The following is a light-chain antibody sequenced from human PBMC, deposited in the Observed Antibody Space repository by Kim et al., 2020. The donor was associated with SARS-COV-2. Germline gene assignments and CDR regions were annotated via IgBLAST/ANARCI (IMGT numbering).Light chain of an antibody. Sequence: SVSPGQTASITCSGDKLGDKYACWYQQKPGQSPVLVIYQDSKRHSGIPERFSGSNSGNTATLTIRGTQAMDEADYYCQAWDSSTARFGGGTQLTVL. CDR3: QAWDSSTAR. J-gene: IGLJ2*01. V-gene: IGLV3-1*01. CDR1: KLGDKY. CDR2: QDS.